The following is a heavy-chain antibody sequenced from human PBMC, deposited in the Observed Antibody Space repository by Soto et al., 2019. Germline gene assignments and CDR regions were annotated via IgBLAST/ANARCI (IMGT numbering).Heavy chain of an antibody. CDR1: GYTFTSYG. D-gene: IGHD2-15*01. Sequence: ASVKVSCKASGYTFTSYGISWVRQAPGQGLEWMGWISAYNGNTNYAQKLQGRVTMTTDTSTSTAYMELRSLRSDDTAVYYCARERYCSGGSCIEYFQHWGQGTLVTVSS. V-gene: IGHV1-18*01. CDR3: ARERYCSGGSCIEYFQH. CDR2: ISAYNGNT. J-gene: IGHJ1*01.